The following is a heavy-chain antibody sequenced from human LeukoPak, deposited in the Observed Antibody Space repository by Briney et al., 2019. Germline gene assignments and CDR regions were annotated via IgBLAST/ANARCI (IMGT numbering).Heavy chain of an antibody. Sequence: GGSLRLSCAASGFSFSFYAMSWVRQAPGKGLEWVANIKQDGSEKYYVDSVKGRFTISRDNAKNSLYLQMNSLRAEDTAVYYCARLSGLTMIVVAIDYWGQGTLVTVSS. CDR2: IKQDGSEK. V-gene: IGHV3-7*01. CDR1: GFSFSFYA. D-gene: IGHD3-22*01. J-gene: IGHJ4*02. CDR3: ARLSGLTMIVVAIDY.